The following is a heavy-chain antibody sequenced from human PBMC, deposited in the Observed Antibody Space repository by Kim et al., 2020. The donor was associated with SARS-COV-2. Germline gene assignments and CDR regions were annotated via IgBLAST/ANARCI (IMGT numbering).Heavy chain of an antibody. CDR1: GFTFSSYA. J-gene: IGHJ4*02. D-gene: IGHD6-19*01. CDR2: ISGSGGRT. CDR3: AKVSGYSSGWYVRNGLYLDY. V-gene: IGHV3-23*01. Sequence: GGSLRLSCAASGFTFSSYAMSWVRQAPGKGLEWVSAISGSGGRTYYADSVKGRFTISRDNSKNTLYLQMNSLRAEDTAVYYCAKVSGYSSGWYVRNGLYLDYWGQGTLVTVSS.